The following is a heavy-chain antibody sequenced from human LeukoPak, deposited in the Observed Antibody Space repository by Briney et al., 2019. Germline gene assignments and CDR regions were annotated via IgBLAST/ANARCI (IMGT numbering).Heavy chain of an antibody. CDR2: IYYSGST. Sequence: PSQTLSLTCTVSGGSISSGGYCWSWIRQHPGKGLEWIGYIYYSGSTYYNPSLKSRVTISVDTSKNQFSLKLSSVTAADTAVYYCARSIQLWLGAFDYWGQGTLVTVSS. D-gene: IGHD5-18*01. V-gene: IGHV4-31*03. CDR3: ARSIQLWLGAFDY. J-gene: IGHJ4*02. CDR1: GGSISSGGYC.